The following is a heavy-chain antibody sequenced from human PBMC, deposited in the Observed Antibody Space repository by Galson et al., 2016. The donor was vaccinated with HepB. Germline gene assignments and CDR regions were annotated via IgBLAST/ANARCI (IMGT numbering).Heavy chain of an antibody. CDR1: GFIFDDYS. CDR3: AKEDGGFNFDP. CDR2: INWNSARV. Sequence: SLRLSCAASGFIFDDYSMHWVRQIPGKGLEWVSGINWNSARVDYAGSVKGRFTISRDKNSLFLQMNRLRPEDTALYYCAKEDGGFNFDPWGQGTLVTVSS. J-gene: IGHJ5*02. D-gene: IGHD2-15*01. V-gene: IGHV3-9*01.